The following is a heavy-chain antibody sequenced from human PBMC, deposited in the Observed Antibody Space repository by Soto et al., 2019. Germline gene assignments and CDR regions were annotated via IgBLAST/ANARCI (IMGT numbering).Heavy chain of an antibody. V-gene: IGHV3-49*03. CDR3: TRESVGVFTFYYYYYYMDV. J-gene: IGHJ6*03. Sequence: GGSLRLSCTASGFTFGDFAMSWFRQAPGKGLEWVGFIRNKAYGGTTEYAASVKGRFTISRDDSKSIAYLQMNSLKTEDTAVYYCTRESVGVFTFYYYYYYMDVWSKGTTVTVSS. CDR2: IRNKAYGGTT. CDR1: GFTFGDFA. D-gene: IGHD3-16*01.